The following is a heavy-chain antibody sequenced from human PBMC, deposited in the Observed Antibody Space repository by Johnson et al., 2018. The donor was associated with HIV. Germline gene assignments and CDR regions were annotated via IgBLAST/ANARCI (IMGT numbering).Heavy chain of an antibody. CDR3: AKESEAYGGNVGFQHAFDI. J-gene: IGHJ3*02. D-gene: IGHD4-23*01. Sequence: VQLVESGGGVVQPGGSLRLSCAASGFTFSSYDMHWVRQATGKGLEWVSAIGTAGDTYYPGSVKGRFTISRENAKNSLYLQMNSLRAGDTAVYYCAKESEAYGGNVGFQHAFDIWGQGTMVTVSS. CDR2: IGTAGDT. CDR1: GFTFSSYD. V-gene: IGHV3-13*01.